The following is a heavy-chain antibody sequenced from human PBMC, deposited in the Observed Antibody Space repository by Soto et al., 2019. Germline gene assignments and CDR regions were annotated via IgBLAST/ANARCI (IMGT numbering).Heavy chain of an antibody. CDR2: ISYDGSNK. J-gene: IGHJ4*02. D-gene: IGHD3-10*01. Sequence: PGGPLRLSCAASGFTFSSYAMHWVRQAPGKGLEWVAVISYDGSNKYYADSVKGRFTISRDNSKNTLYLQMNSLRAEDTAVYYCARAAKMKRITMVRGVPGYFDYWGQGTLVTVSS. CDR1: GFTFSSYA. V-gene: IGHV3-30-3*01. CDR3: ARAAKMKRITMVRGVPGYFDY.